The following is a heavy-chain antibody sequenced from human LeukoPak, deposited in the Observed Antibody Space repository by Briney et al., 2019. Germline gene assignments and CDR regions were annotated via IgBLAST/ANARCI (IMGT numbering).Heavy chain of an antibody. V-gene: IGHV1-2*02. D-gene: IGHD3-22*01. J-gene: IGHJ4*02. CDR3: ARVSHAIGRSSGHPDFDY. Sequence: GASVKVSCKASGYTFTGYYMHWVRQAPGQGLEWMGWINPNSGGTNYAQKLQGRVTMTTDTSTSTAYMELRSLRSDDTAVYYCARVSHAIGRSSGHPDFDYWGQGTLVTVSS. CDR1: GYTFTGYY. CDR2: INPNSGGT.